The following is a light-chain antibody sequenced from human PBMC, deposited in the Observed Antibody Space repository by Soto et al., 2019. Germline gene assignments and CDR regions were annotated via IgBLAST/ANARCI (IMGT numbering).Light chain of an antibody. V-gene: IGLV4-69*01. Sequence: QPVLTQSPSASASLGASVKLTCTLSSGHSSYAIAWHQQQPEKGPRYLMKVNSDGSHSKGDGIPDRLSGSSSGAERYLTISSLQSENEADYYCQPWGTDIHVVFGGGTQLTVL. CDR2: VNSDGSH. J-gene: IGLJ2*01. CDR3: QPWGTDIHVV. CDR1: SGHSSYA.